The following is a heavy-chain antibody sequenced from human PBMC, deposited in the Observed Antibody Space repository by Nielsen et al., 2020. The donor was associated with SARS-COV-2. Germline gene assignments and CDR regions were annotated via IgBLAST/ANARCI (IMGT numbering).Heavy chain of an antibody. J-gene: IGHJ4*02. CDR3: ARDREQLVFDY. Sequence: GESLKISCAASGFTFSDYYMSWIRQAPGKGLEWVSYISSSGSTIYYADSVKGRFTISRDNAKNSLYLQMNSLRAEDTAVYYCARDREQLVFDYWGQGTLVTVSS. CDR2: ISSSGSTI. CDR1: GFTFSDYY. V-gene: IGHV3-11*04. D-gene: IGHD6-13*01.